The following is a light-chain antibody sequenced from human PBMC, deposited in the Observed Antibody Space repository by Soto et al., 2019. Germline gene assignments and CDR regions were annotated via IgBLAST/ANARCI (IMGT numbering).Light chain of an antibody. CDR3: QQSVTTASIT. Sequence: DIQMTQYPSSLSSSVGDRVTITCRASQSISRNLNWYQHKPGKAPKLLIYAASSLQNGVPSRFRGGGSGTEVTLTINRLHPEDFGTYYSQQSVTTASITLGQGTRLEIK. CDR2: AAS. J-gene: IGKJ5*01. CDR1: QSISRN. V-gene: IGKV1-39*01.